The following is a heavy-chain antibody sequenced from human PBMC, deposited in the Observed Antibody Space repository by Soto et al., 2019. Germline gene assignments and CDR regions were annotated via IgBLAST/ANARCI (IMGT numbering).Heavy chain of an antibody. J-gene: IGHJ6*02. CDR3: ARRKDSSRYFYGMDV. V-gene: IGHV4-34*02. CDR1: GESFNDYF. Sequence: QVALQQWGAGLLKPSQTLSLTCAVYGESFNDYFWTWIRQSPGGGLEWLAEVHHTGTSYYNPSLKSRLAGSVDTSRKQFSLNLTSLTAADTATYYCARRKDSSRYFYGMDVWGQGTTVVVSS. D-gene: IGHD6-13*01. CDR2: VHHTGTS.